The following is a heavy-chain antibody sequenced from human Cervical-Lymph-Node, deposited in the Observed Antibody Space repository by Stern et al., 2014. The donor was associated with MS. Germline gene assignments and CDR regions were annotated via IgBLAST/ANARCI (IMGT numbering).Heavy chain of an antibody. Sequence: QVQLQESGPGLVKPSQTLSLTCTASGGSFSGAGYYWSRIRQHPGKGLEWIGYIHYSGSSYYNPSLRSRVTISVDTSKNQFSLRLNSVTAADTALYYCARSDRLWGSFDYWGQGTLVTVSS. V-gene: IGHV4-31*03. D-gene: IGHD3-16*01. CDR1: GGSFSGAGYY. CDR2: IHYSGSS. J-gene: IGHJ4*02. CDR3: ARSDRLWGSFDY.